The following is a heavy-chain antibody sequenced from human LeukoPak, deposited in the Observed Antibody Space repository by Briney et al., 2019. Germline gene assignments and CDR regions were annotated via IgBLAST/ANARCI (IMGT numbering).Heavy chain of an antibody. J-gene: IGHJ4*02. Sequence: SETLSLTCAVYGGSFSGYYWSWIRKPPGKGLEWIGEINHSGSTNYNPSLKSRVTISVDTSKNQFSLKLSSVTAADTAVYYCARGTGWFDYWGQGTLVTVSS. D-gene: IGHD6-19*01. CDR3: ARGTGWFDY. CDR1: GGSFSGYY. CDR2: INHSGST. V-gene: IGHV4-34*01.